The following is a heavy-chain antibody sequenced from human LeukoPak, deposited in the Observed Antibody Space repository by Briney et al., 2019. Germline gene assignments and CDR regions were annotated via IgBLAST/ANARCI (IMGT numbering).Heavy chain of an antibody. CDR1: GFTFSSYW. CDR3: ARDRGYGFDY. J-gene: IGHJ4*02. CDR2: IKQDGSEK. V-gene: IGHV3-7*01. D-gene: IGHD5-18*01. Sequence: GESLKISCAASGFTFSSYWMSWVRQAPGKGLEWVANIKQDGSEKYYVDSVKGRFTISRDNAKNSLYLQMNSLRAEDTAVYYCARDRGYGFDYWGQGTLVTVSS.